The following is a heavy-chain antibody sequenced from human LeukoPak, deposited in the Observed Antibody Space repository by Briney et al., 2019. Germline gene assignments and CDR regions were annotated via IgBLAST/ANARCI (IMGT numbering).Heavy chain of an antibody. CDR3: ARDRQQLVYYFDY. CDR2: IKQDGSEK. CDR1: GFTFSSYW. D-gene: IGHD6-13*01. J-gene: IGHJ4*02. V-gene: IGHV3-7*01. Sequence: GGSLGLSCAASGFTFSSYWMSWVRQAPGKGLEWVANIKQDGSEKYYVDSVKGRFTISRDNAKNSLYLQMNSLRAEDTAVYYCARDRQQLVYYFDYWGQGTLVTVSS.